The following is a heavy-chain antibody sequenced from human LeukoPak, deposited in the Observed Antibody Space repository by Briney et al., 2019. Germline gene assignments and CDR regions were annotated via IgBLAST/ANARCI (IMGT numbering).Heavy chain of an antibody. V-gene: IGHV1-2*02. J-gene: IGHJ4*02. CDR3: ARSPHILTGENFEY. Sequence: GASVKVSCKASGYTFTGDYIHWGRQAPGQGLEWMGWINLNSGGTNYAQKFQYRVTMTRDTSISTAYMELSRLRSAATAMYFCARSPHILTGENFEYWGQGALVTVCS. CDR1: GYTFTGDY. D-gene: IGHD3-9*01. CDR2: INLNSGGT.